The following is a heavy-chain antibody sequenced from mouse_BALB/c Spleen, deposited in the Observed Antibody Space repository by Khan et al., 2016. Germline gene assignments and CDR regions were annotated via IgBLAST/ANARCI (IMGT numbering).Heavy chain of an antibody. CDR2: ISYDGSN. CDR1: GYSITSGYY. D-gene: IGHD2-1*01. J-gene: IGHJ1*01. Sequence: VQLKESGPGLVKPSQSLSLTCSVTGYSITSGYYWNWIRQFPGKKLEWMGYISYDGSNNYNPSLKNRISITRDTSKNQLFLKLNSVTTEDTATDYCARVDGNYWYFDVWGAGTTVTVSS. CDR3: ARVDGNYWYFDV. V-gene: IGHV3-6*02.